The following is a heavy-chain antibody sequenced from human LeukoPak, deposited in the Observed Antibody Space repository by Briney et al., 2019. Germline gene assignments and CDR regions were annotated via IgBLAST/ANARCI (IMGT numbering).Heavy chain of an antibody. J-gene: IGHJ4*02. CDR1: GGSISSYY. D-gene: IGHD3-22*01. CDR2: IYYSGST. Sequence: SETLSLTCTVSGGSISSYYWSWIRQPPGKGLEWIGYIYYSGSTNYNPSLKSRVTISVDTSKNQFSLKLSSVTAADTAVYYCARHGYYDSIWEGFDYWGQGTLVTVSS. V-gene: IGHV4-59*08. CDR3: ARHGYYDSIWEGFDY.